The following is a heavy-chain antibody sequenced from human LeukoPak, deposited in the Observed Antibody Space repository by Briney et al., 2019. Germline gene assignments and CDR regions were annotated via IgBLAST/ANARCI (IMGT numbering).Heavy chain of an antibody. Sequence: ASVKVSCKASGYTFTSYYMHWVRQAPGQGLEWMGIINPSGGSTSYAQKFQGRVTMTRDMSTSTVYMELSSLRSDDTAVYYCARTYYDILTGYYRAFDIWGQGTMVTVSS. J-gene: IGHJ3*02. CDR3: ARTYYDILTGYYRAFDI. V-gene: IGHV1-46*01. CDR1: GYTFTSYY. D-gene: IGHD3-9*01. CDR2: INPSGGST.